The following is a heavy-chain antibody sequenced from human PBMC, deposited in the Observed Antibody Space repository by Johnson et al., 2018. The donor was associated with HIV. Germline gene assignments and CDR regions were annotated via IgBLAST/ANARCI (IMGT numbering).Heavy chain of an antibody. J-gene: IGHJ3*02. CDR2: ISDDGSNK. Sequence: QVQLVESGGGVVQPGGSLRLSCAASGFTFSRYVMHWVRQAPGKGLEWVAVISDDGSNKYYADSVKGRFIISRDTSKNTLYLQMNSLRAEDTAVYYCARASDAFDIWGQGTMVTVSS. V-gene: IGHV3-30-3*02. CDR1: GFTFSRYV. CDR3: ARASDAFDI.